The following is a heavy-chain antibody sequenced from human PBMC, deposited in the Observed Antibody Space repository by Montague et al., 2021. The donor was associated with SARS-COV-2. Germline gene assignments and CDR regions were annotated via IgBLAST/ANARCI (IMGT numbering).Heavy chain of an antibody. J-gene: IGHJ4*02. Sequence: SETLSLTCTVSGGSIISYYWSWIRQYPGKRLEWIGYIYSTGSSDYNPSLESRVTMSIGMSKNQFSLNLTSVTAADTAVYYCARRGGWPYFDFWSQGTLVTASS. CDR2: IYSTGSS. CDR1: GGSIISYY. CDR3: ARRGGWPYFDF. V-gene: IGHV4-59*13. D-gene: IGHD6-19*01.